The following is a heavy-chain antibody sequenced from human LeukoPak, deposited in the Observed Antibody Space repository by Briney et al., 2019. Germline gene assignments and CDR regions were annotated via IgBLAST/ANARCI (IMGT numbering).Heavy chain of an antibody. V-gene: IGHV3-20*04. Sequence: RPGGSLRLSCAASGFTFDDYGMSWVRQAPGKGLKWVSGINWNGGSTGYADSVKGRFTISRDNAKNSLYLQMNSLRAEDTALYYCARGPVVVVPAAIGPPDYWGQGTLVTVSS. D-gene: IGHD2-2*02. CDR1: GFTFDDYG. CDR3: ARGPVVVVPAAIGPPDY. CDR2: INWNGGST. J-gene: IGHJ4*02.